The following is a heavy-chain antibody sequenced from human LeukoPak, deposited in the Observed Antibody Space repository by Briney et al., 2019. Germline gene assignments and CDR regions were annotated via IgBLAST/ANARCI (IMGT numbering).Heavy chain of an antibody. CDR1: GFTFSSYG. CDR3: AKESGFTAAAADY. Sequence: GGSLRLSCAASGFTFSSYGMHWVRQAPGKGLEWVAVMSYDGSNKYYADSVKGRFTISRDNSKNTLYLQMNSLRAEDTAVYYCAKESGFTAAAADYWGQGTLVTVSS. J-gene: IGHJ4*02. CDR2: MSYDGSNK. D-gene: IGHD6-13*01. V-gene: IGHV3-30*18.